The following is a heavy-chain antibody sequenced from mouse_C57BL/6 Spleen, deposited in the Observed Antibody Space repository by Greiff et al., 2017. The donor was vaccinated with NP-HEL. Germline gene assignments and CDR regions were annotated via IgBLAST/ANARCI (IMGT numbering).Heavy chain of an antibody. CDR2: INPNNGGT. J-gene: IGHJ4*01. V-gene: IGHV1-18*01. D-gene: IGHD2-4*01. CDR3: ARHLYYDSLYYAMDY. CDR1: GYTFTDYN. Sequence: VQLQQSGPELVKPGASVKIPCKASGYTFTDYNMDWVKQSHGKSLEWIGDINPNNGGTIYNQKFKGKATLTVDKYSSTAYMELRSLTSEDTAVYYCARHLYYDSLYYAMDYWGQGTSVTVSS.